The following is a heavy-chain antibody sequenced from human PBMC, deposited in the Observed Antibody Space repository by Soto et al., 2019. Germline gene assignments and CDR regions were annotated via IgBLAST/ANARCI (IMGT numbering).Heavy chain of an antibody. V-gene: IGHV3-48*01. CDR1: GFTFSSYS. CDR3: ARDEVLLWFGELTYYMDV. J-gene: IGHJ6*03. D-gene: IGHD3-10*01. CDR2: ISSSSTI. Sequence: GGSLRLSCAASGFTFSSYSMNWVRQAPGKGLEWVSYISSSSTIYYADSVKGRFTISRDNAKNSLYLQMNGLRAEDTAVYYCARDEVLLWFGELTYYMDVWGKGTTVTVSS.